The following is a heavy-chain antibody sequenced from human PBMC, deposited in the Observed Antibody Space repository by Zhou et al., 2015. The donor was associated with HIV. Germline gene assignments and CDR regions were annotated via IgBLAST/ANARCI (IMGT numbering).Heavy chain of an antibody. Sequence: QVQLVQSGAEVKKPGSSVMVSCKVSGGTLTNYVITWVRQAPGQGLEWMGGIIPIFGTANYAQKFQGRVTITADKSTSTAYMELSSLRSEDTAVYYCARQGAYPLGAFDIWGQGTMVTVSS. J-gene: IGHJ3*02. V-gene: IGHV1-69*06. CDR1: GGTLTNYV. CDR3: ARQGAYPLGAFDI. CDR2: IIPIFGTA. D-gene: IGHD3-16*01.